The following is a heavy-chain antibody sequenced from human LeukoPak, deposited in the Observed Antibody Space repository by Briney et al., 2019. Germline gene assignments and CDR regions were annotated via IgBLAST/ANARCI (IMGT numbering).Heavy chain of an antibody. CDR3: ARGKGAALVGDY. D-gene: IGHD6-6*01. V-gene: IGHV4-59*12. CDR1: GGSINSYY. Sequence: SETPSLTCTVSGGSINSYYWSWIRQPPGKGLEWIGYIYYGGSTNYNPSLKSRVTISVDTSKNQFSLKLSSVTAADTAVYYCARGKGAALVGDYWGQGTLVTVSS. CDR2: IYYGGST. J-gene: IGHJ4*02.